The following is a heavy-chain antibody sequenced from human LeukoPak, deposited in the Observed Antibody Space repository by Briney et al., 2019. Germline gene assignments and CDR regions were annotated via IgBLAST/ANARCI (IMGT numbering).Heavy chain of an antibody. CDR3: IVFGDSNH. V-gene: IGHV3-53*01. Sequence: GGSLRLSCAASGLTGSHNYVSWVRQAPGKGLEWVSAIHTSGDTCYADSVKGRFTIARDTSKNTLYLQINSLRVEDTAVYYCIVFGDSNHWGQGTLVTVS. CDR1: GLTGSHNY. J-gene: IGHJ5*02. D-gene: IGHD4-17*01. CDR2: IHTSGDT.